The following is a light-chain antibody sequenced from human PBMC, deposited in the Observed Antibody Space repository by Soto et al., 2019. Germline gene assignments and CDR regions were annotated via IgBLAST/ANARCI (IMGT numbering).Light chain of an antibody. CDR2: DAS. J-gene: IGKJ1*01. CDR3: KQYHSSPRT. V-gene: IGKV3-11*01. CDR1: QSVGNY. Sequence: EIVLTQSPATLSLSPGERVTLSCRASQSVGNYFAWYQQKPGQAPRLLIYDASNRATGISDRFTGSGSGTDFTLTITRLEPEDFAVYYCKQYHSSPRTFGQGTKVDI.